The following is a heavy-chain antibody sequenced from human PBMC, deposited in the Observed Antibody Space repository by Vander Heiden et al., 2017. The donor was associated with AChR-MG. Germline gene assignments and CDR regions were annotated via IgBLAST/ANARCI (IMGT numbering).Heavy chain of an antibody. J-gene: IGHJ4*02. D-gene: IGHD4-17*01. CDR1: GGSISSYY. Sequence: QVQLQESGPGLVTPSETLSLTCTVSGGSISSYYWSWIRQPPGKGLEWIGYIYYSGSTNYNPSLKSRVTISVDTSKNQFSLKLSSVTAADTAVYYCARGGYYGDYAIDYWGQGTLVTVSS. CDR2: IYYSGST. CDR3: ARGGYYGDYAIDY. V-gene: IGHV4-59*01.